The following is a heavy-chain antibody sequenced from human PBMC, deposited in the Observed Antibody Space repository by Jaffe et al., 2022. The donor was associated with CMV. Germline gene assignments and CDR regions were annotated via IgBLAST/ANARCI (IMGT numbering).Heavy chain of an antibody. J-gene: IGHJ3*02. V-gene: IGHV3-7*01. CDR3: ARATSEGIAVAGPPQPDRFDAFDI. Sequence: EVQLVESGGGLVQPGGSLRLSCAASGFTFSSYWMSWVRQAPGKGLEWVANIKQDGSEKYYVDSVKGRFTISRDNAKNSLYLQMNSLRAEDTAVYYCARATSEGIAVAGPPQPDRFDAFDIWGQGTMVTVSS. CDR1: GFTFSSYW. D-gene: IGHD6-19*01. CDR2: IKQDGSEK.